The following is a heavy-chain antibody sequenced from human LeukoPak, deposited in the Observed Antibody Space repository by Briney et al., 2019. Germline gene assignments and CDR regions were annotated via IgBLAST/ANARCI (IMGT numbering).Heavy chain of an antibody. Sequence: GGSLRLSCAASGFTFSSYGMHWVRQAPGKGLEWVAVISYDGSNKYYADSVKGRFTISRDNSKNTLYLQMNSLRAEDMAVYYCAKAGEGYSYGTHYSDYWGQGTLVTVSS. CDR2: ISYDGSNK. V-gene: IGHV3-30*18. CDR3: AKAGEGYSYGTHYSDY. D-gene: IGHD5-18*01. CDR1: GFTFSSYG. J-gene: IGHJ4*02.